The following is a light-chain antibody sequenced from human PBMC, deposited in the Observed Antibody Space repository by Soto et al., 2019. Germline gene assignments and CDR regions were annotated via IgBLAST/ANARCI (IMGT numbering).Light chain of an antibody. CDR3: QQYATATFT. CDR2: EAS. J-gene: IGKJ4*01. V-gene: IGKV1-33*01. CDR1: QDITND. Sequence: DIQMTQSPSSLSASVGDRVTITCHASQDITNDLNWYQQKPGKDPKVLIDEASNLETGIPSRFSGSGSGTDVTSNLSILQPYDISTSFCQQYATATFTCGGGTQEEI.